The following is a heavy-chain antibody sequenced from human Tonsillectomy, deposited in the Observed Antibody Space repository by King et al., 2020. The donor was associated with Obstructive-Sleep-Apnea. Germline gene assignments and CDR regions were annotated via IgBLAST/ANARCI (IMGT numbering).Heavy chain of an antibody. CDR2: IRDDGTNK. CDR1: GFTFSDYG. D-gene: IGHD6-13*01. V-gene: IGHV3-30*02. Sequence: VQLVESGGGVVQPGGSLRLSCAASGFTFSDYGMHWVRQAPGKGLEWVTFIRDDGTNKYYAESVKGRFTGSRDDSKNTLYLQMNSLREDDTAVYYCAKDFPRGAAAGAGYWGQGTLVTVFS. CDR3: AKDFPRGAAAGAGY. J-gene: IGHJ4*02.